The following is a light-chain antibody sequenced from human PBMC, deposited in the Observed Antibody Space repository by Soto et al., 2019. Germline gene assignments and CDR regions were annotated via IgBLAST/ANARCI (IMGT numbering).Light chain of an antibody. J-gene: IGKJ5*01. V-gene: IGKV3-20*01. CDR3: QQYGSSPIT. Sequence: EIVLTQSPVTLSLSAGERATLSCRASQSVSSSNLAWYQQKRGQAPRLLIYGASSRATGIPDRFSGSGSGTDFSLTISSLGAEDFAVYYCQQYGSSPITFGQGTRLEIK. CDR1: QSVSSSN. CDR2: GAS.